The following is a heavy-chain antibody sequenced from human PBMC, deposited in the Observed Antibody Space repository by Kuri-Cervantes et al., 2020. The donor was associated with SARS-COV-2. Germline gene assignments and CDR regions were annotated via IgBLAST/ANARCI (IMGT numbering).Heavy chain of an antibody. CDR2: IRYDGSNK. CDR3: ARVPKIGHCSSTSCSGHAFDI. J-gene: IGHJ3*02. V-gene: IGHV3-30*02. Sequence: GGSLRLSCAASGFTFSSYGMHWVRQAPGKGLEWVAFIRYDGSNKYYADSVKGRFTISRDNSKNTLYLQMNSLRADDTAVYYCARVPKIGHCSSTSCSGHAFDIWGQGTMVTVSS. D-gene: IGHD2-2*01. CDR1: GFTFSSYG.